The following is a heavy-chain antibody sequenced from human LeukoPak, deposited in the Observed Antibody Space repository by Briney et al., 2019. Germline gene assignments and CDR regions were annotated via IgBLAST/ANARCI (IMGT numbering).Heavy chain of an antibody. CDR2: IYGGGNI. CDR1: GFTVSSNY. Sequence: GGSLRLSCAASGFTVSSNYMNWVRQAPGKGLEWVSVIYGGGNIYYADSVKGRFTISRDNSKNTLYLQMNSLRAEDTAVYYCARGAGYNYPYYYDYWGQGTLVTVSS. CDR3: ARGAGYNYPYYYDY. D-gene: IGHD5-24*01. J-gene: IGHJ4*02. V-gene: IGHV3-53*01.